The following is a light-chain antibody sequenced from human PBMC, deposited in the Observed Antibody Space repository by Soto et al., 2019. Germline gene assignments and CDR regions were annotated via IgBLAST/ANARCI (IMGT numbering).Light chain of an antibody. CDR2: VNS. CDR1: SSDVGDYKY. Sequence: QSALTQPASVSGSPGQSITISCTGTSSDVGDYKYVSWYQQHPDKAPKLIIFVNSNRPSGVSTRFSGSKSGNTASLTISVLQAEDEADYYCSSYTSSDTPYVFGTGTKLTVL. V-gene: IGLV2-14*01. CDR3: SSYTSSDTPYV. J-gene: IGLJ1*01.